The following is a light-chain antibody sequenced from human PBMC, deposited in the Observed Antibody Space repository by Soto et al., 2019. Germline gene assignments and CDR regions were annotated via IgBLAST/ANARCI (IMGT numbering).Light chain of an antibody. V-gene: IGKV3-11*01. CDR1: QSLGRY. CDR3: QQRSNWPRT. Sequence: DIVLTQSPDTLSLSPGKSATVSCRASQSLGRYLDWYQKKTGKAPRPLIYDASNRATGIPARLSGSGYGTDFTITISSIQTEDFEVYYCQQRSNWPRTFGQGTKVDIK. J-gene: IGKJ1*01. CDR2: DAS.